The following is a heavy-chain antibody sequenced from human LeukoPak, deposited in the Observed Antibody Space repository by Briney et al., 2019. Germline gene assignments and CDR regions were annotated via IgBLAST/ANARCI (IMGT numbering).Heavy chain of an antibody. CDR3: ARGPHSGAQYYYDSSGYYWFDP. CDR2: IYYSGST. V-gene: IGHV4-59*01. CDR1: GGSISSYY. J-gene: IGHJ5*02. Sequence: SETLSLTCTVSGGSISSYYWSWIRQPPGKGLEWIGYIYYSGSTNYNPSLKSRVAISVDTSKNQFSLKLSAVTAADTAVYYCARGPHSGAQYYYDSSGYYWFDPWGQGILVTVSS. D-gene: IGHD3-22*01.